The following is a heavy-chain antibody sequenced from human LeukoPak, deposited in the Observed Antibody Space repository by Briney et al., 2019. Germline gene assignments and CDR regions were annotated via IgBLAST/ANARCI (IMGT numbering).Heavy chain of an antibody. CDR1: GYSLSSGYY. Sequence: SETLSLTCAVSGYSLSSGYYWGWIRQPPGKGLGWIGSIYHSGSTYYNPSPKSRVTISVDTSKNQFSLKLSSVTAADTAVYYCARILVGASDYWGQGTLVTVSS. V-gene: IGHV4-38-2*01. D-gene: IGHD1-26*01. J-gene: IGHJ4*02. CDR2: IYHSGST. CDR3: ARILVGASDY.